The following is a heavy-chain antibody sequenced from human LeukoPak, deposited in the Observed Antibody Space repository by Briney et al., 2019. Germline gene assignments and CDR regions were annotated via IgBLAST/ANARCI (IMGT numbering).Heavy chain of an antibody. CDR2: IWYDGSNK. CDR3: ARSSGRWLVRGYFDY. J-gene: IGHJ4*02. D-gene: IGHD6-19*01. V-gene: IGHV3-33*01. CDR1: GFTFSSYG. Sequence: GGSLRLSCAASGFTFSSYGMHWVRQAPGKGLEWVAVIWYDGSNKYYADSVKGRFTISRDNSKNTLYLQINSLRAEDTAVYYCARSSGRWLVRGYFDYWGQGTLVTVSS.